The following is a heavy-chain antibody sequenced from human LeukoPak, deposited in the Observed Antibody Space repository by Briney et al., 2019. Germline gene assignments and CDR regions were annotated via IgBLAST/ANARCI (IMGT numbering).Heavy chain of an antibody. CDR2: IYDSETT. CDR3: ARQAYSSGWYTAAY. D-gene: IGHD6-19*01. V-gene: IGHV4-59*08. Sequence: PSETLSLTCTVSGGSISSSYWSWIRQPPGKGLVWIASIYDSETTKYNPSLRSRATISSDTSKNQFSLKLSSVTAADTAVYYCARQAYSSGWYTAAYWGQGTLVTVSS. CDR1: GGSISSSY. J-gene: IGHJ4*02.